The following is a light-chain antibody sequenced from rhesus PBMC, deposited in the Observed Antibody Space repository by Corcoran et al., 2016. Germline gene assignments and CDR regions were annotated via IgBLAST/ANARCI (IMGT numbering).Light chain of an antibody. V-gene: IGLV2S9*01. CDR2: DVS. J-gene: IGLJ6*01. CDR3: SSYAGSNTDV. CDR1: SSDIGGYND. Sequence: QSALTQPPSVSKSLGQSVTISCTGTSSDIGGYNDVSWYQQHPGTAPRLLIYDVSKRPSGVSDRFSGSKSGNTASLTISGLQAEDEADYYCSSYAGSNTDVFGSGTKLTVL.